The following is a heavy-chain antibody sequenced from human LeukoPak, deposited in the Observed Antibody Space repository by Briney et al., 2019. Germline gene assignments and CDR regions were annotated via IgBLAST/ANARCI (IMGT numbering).Heavy chain of an antibody. V-gene: IGHV3-33*01. CDR3: ARGGVPSRAGALDY. CDR1: GFTFSSYG. Sequence: PGGSLRLSCAASGFTFSSYGMHWVRQAPGKGLEWVAVIWYDGSNKYYADSVKGRFTISRDNSKNTLYLQMNSLRAEDTAVYYCARGGVPSRAGALDYWGQGTLVTVSS. D-gene: IGHD3-10*01. J-gene: IGHJ4*02. CDR2: IWYDGSNK.